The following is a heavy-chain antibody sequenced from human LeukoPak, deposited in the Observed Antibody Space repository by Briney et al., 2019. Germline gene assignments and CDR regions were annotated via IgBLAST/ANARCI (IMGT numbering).Heavy chain of an antibody. CDR2: IWYDGSNK. CDR1: GFTFSSYG. V-gene: IGHV3-33*01. D-gene: IGHD3-22*01. Sequence: GGSLRLSCAASGFTFSSYGMHWVRQAPGKGLEWVAVIWYDGSNKYYADSVKGRFTISRDNSKNTLYLQMNSLRAEDTAVYYCARGLAYYYDSSALDYWGQGTLVTVSS. CDR3: ARGLAYYYDSSALDY. J-gene: IGHJ4*02.